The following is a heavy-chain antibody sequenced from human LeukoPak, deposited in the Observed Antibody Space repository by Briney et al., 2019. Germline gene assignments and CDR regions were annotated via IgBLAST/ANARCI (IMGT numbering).Heavy chain of an antibody. Sequence: TGGSLRLSCAASGFTFSSYSMNWVRQAPGKGLEWVSATSGSGGSTYYADSVKGRFTISRDNSKNTLYLQMNSLRAEDTAVYYCAKAAHVGYYYGSGSYHYFDYWGQGTLVTVSS. CDR1: GFTFSSYS. D-gene: IGHD3-10*01. V-gene: IGHV3-23*01. CDR2: TSGSGGST. CDR3: AKAAHVGYYYGSGSYHYFDY. J-gene: IGHJ4*02.